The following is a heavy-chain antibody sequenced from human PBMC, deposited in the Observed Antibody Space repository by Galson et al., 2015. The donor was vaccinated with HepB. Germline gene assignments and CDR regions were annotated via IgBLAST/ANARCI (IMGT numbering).Heavy chain of an antibody. Sequence: SLRLSCAASGFTFSSYRMSWVRQAPGKGLEWVANIKQDGSEKYYVDSVKGRFTISRDNAKNSLYLQMNSLRAEDTAVYYCAREIVVVPAAIWFDPWGQGTLVTVSS. CDR3: AREIVVVPAAIWFDP. CDR1: GFTFSSYR. V-gene: IGHV3-7*01. D-gene: IGHD2-2*01. CDR2: IKQDGSEK. J-gene: IGHJ5*02.